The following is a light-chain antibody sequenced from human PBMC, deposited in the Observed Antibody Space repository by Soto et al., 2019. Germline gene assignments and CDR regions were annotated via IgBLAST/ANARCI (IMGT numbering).Light chain of an antibody. CDR3: AACSDSVKGVV. Sequence: QSVLTQPPSASGTPGQRVTISCSGSSSNIGSNTVNWYQQLPGTAPKLLIKSNNQPPSGVRDRCSGSKAGTSASLASSGLQYEDEAYYYCAACSDSVKGVVFGGGTKVTVL. CDR1: SSNIGSNT. CDR2: SNN. V-gene: IGLV1-44*01. J-gene: IGLJ2*01.